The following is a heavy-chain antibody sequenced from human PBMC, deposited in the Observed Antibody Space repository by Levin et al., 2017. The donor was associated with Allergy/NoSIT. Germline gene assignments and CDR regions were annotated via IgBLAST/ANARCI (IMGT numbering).Heavy chain of an antibody. J-gene: IGHJ4*02. Sequence: GESLKISCAASGFTFSSYAMSWVRQAPGKGLEWVSAISGSGGSTYYADSVKGRFTISRDNSKNTLYLQMNSLRAEDTAVYYCAKDRGQYYYDSSGYFNFDYWGQGTLVTVSS. D-gene: IGHD3-22*01. CDR3: AKDRGQYYYDSSGYFNFDY. CDR2: ISGSGGST. V-gene: IGHV3-23*01. CDR1: GFTFSSYA.